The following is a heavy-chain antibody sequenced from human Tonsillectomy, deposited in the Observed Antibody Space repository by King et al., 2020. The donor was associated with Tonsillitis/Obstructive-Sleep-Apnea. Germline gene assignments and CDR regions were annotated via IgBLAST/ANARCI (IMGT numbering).Heavy chain of an antibody. J-gene: IGHJ6*03. Sequence: VQLVQSGAEVKKPGASVKVSCKASGYTFTSYGISWVRQAPGQGLEWMGWISAYNGNTDYAQKLQGRVSMSTDTSTSTAYMEVRSLRSDDPAVYYCARGCSGYDGDYYYYMDVWGKGTTVTVSS. V-gene: IGHV1-18*01. CDR2: ISAYNGNT. CDR1: GYTFTSYG. D-gene: IGHD5-12*01. CDR3: ARGCSGYDGDYYYYMDV.